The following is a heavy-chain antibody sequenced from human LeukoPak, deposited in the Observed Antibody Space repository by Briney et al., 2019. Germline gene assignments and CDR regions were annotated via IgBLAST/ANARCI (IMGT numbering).Heavy chain of an antibody. D-gene: IGHD2-2*01. Sequence: ASVKVSCKASGYTFTSYGISWVRQAPGQGLEWMGRIIPILGIANYAQKFQGRVTITADKSTSTAYMELSSLRSEDTAVYYCARGVGYCSSTSCSNWFDPWGQGTLVTVSS. CDR3: ARGVGYCSSTSCSNWFDP. V-gene: IGHV1-69*04. J-gene: IGHJ5*02. CDR1: GYTFTSYG. CDR2: IIPILGIA.